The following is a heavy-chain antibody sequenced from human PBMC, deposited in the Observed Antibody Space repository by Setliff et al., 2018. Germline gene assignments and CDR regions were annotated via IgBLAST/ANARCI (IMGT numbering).Heavy chain of an antibody. D-gene: IGHD1-26*01. V-gene: IGHV1-18*01. J-gene: IGHJ6*02. CDR2: ISAYNINT. Sequence: GASVKVSCQASGYSFGNYGMSWVRQAPGQGLEWMGWISAYNINTNYAMKFQGRVTMTTDTSANIAYMELRSLRSDDTAVYSCARGHKWELPGYKSGMDVWGQGTTVTVSS. CDR3: ARGHKWELPGYKSGMDV. CDR1: GYSFGNYG.